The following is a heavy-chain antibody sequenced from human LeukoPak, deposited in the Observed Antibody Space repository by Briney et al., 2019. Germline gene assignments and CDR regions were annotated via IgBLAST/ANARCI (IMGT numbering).Heavy chain of an antibody. J-gene: IGHJ4*02. Sequence: PGGTVRLSCAASGFTFSSYGMHWVRQAPGKGLEWVAVIWYDGSNKNYADSVKGRFTISRDNSKNTVYLQMNSLRAEDMAVYYCARDDCSGGSCYPDYWGQGTLVSASS. CDR1: GFTFSSYG. V-gene: IGHV3-33*01. D-gene: IGHD2-15*01. CDR2: IWYDGSNK. CDR3: ARDDCSGGSCYPDY.